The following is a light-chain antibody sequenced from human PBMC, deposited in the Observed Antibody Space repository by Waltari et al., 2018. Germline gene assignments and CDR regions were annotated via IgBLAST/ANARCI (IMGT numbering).Light chain of an antibody. J-gene: IGKJ2*01. Sequence: DIQLTQSPSFLSASVGDRVTIACRASQGISRSLAWYQQKPGKAPKLLIYAASTLQSGVPSRFSGDGSGTEFTLTISSLQPEDSATYYCQQLNSYPRTFGQVTKLEIK. CDR3: QQLNSYPRT. CDR2: AAS. V-gene: IGKV1-9*01. CDR1: QGISRS.